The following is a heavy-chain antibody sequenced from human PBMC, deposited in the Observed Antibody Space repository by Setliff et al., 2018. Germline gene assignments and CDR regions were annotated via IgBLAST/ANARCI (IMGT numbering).Heavy chain of an antibody. CDR1: GGSISNSDYY. CDR2: VYYSGDT. D-gene: IGHD7-27*01. J-gene: IGHJ4*02. V-gene: IGHV4-39*01. CDR3: ARHRPNLPFDA. Sequence: SETLSLTCSVSGGSISNSDYYWDWIRQPPGKGLEWIGRVYYSGDTYYIPSLLSRVSISVDTSKNQFSLKLSSVTAADTSVYFCARHRPNLPFDAWGQGALVTVS.